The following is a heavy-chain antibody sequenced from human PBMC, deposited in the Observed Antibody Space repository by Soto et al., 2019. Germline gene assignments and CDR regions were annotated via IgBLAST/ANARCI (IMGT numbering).Heavy chain of an antibody. CDR3: ASDIDWYSNSLGFDN. D-gene: IGHD1-26*01. Sequence: QVQLLESGGGVVQPGRSLRLSCAASGFTFSSYGMHWVRQAPGKGLEWVAVIWYGGSNTHYADSVKGRFTISRDNSKNTLSLQMNSLRAEDRAIYYCASDIDWYSNSLGFDNWGQGTLVTVSS. J-gene: IGHJ4*02. CDR1: GFTFSSYG. V-gene: IGHV3-33*01. CDR2: IWYGGSNT.